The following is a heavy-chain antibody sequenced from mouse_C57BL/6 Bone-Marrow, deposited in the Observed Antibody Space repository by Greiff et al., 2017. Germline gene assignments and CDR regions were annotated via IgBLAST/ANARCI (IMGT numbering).Heavy chain of an antibody. D-gene: IGHD1-1*01. J-gene: IGHJ4*01. CDR1: GFTFSDYG. V-gene: IGHV5-15*01. CDR3: ARHENLGYYYGSSYGYSMDY. Sequence: EVKLMESGGGLVQPGGSLKLSCAASGFTFSDYGMAWVRQAPRKGPEWVAFISNLAYSIYYADTVTGRFTIPRENAKNTLYLEMSSLRSEDTAMYYCARHENLGYYYGSSYGYSMDYWGQGTSVTVSS. CDR2: ISNLAYSI.